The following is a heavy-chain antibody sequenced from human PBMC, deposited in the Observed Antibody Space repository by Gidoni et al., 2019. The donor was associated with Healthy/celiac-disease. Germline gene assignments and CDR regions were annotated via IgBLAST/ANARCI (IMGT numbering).Heavy chain of an antibody. CDR2: IYPGDSDT. Sequence: EVQLVQSGAEVKKPGESLKISCKGSGYSFTSYWIGWVRQMPGKGLEWMGIIYPGDSDTRYSPSFQGQVTSSADKSISTAYLQWSSLKASDTAMYYCARRSRDGEHRGLYFQHWGQGTLVTVSS. D-gene: IGHD4-17*01. J-gene: IGHJ1*01. CDR1: GYSFTSYW. CDR3: ARRSRDGEHRGLYFQH. V-gene: IGHV5-51*01.